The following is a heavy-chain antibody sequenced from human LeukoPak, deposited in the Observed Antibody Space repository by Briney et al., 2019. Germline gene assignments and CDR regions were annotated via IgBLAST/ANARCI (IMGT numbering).Heavy chain of an antibody. V-gene: IGHV4-39*07. CDR2: IYYSGST. J-gene: IGHJ2*01. CDR1: GGSISSSSYY. Sequence: SETLSLTCSVSGGSISSSSYYWGWIRQPPGKGLEWIGSIYYSGSTYYNPSLKSRVTISVDTSKNQFSLKLSSVTAADTAVYYCARDRWSIAARPQEWYFDLWGRGTLVTVSS. CDR3: ARDRWSIAARPQEWYFDL. D-gene: IGHD6-6*01.